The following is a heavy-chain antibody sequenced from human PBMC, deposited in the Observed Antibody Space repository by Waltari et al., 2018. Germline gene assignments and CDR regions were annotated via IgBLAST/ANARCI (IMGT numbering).Heavy chain of an antibody. J-gene: IGHJ4*02. D-gene: IGHD3-3*01. V-gene: IGHV3-30*18. CDR1: GFTFRNYG. CDR2: ISYDGSNK. CDR3: AKDRGNGVVELYYFDY. Sequence: QVQLVESGGGVVQPGRSLRLSCAAAGFTFRNYGLHWVRQAPGQGQDWVAVISYDGSNKYYADSVKGRFTISRDNSKNTLYLQMNSLRAEDTAVYYCAKDRGNGVVELYYFDYWGQGTLVTVSS.